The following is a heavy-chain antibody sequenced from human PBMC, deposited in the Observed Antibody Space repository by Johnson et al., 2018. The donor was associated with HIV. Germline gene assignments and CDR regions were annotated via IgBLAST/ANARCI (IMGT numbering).Heavy chain of an antibody. CDR1: GFTFSSYG. CDR2: ISYDGSNK. V-gene: IGHV3-30*18. J-gene: IGHJ3*02. D-gene: IGHD1-26*01. CDR3: AKSGFSGSYQGAYDI. Sequence: QVQLVESGGGVVQPGRSLRLSCAVSGFTFSSYGMHWVRRAPGKGLEWVAVISYDGSNKYYADSVKGRFTISRDNSKNTLYLKMNSLRAEDTAVYYCAKSGFSGSYQGAYDIWGQGTMVTVSS.